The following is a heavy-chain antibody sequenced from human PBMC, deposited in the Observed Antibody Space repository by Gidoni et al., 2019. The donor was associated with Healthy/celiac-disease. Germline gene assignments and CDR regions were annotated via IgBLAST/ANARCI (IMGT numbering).Heavy chain of an antibody. CDR2: INPSGGSI. D-gene: IGHD6-13*01. Sequence: QVQLVQSGAEVKKPGASVKVSCTASGATFTSYHMHWVRQGPGTGLEWMGIINPSGGSISYAQKFQGIVTMTRDTSTSTVYMELSSLRSEDTAVYYCARSQTSYSSSHASYLDYWGQGTLVTVSS. V-gene: IGHV1-46*01. CDR3: ARSQTSYSSSHASYLDY. J-gene: IGHJ4*02. CDR1: GATFTSYH.